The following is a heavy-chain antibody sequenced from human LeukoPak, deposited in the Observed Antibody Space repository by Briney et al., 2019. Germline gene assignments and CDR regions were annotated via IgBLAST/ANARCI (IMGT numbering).Heavy chain of an antibody. J-gene: IGHJ6*02. CDR3: ARGEDYDILTGPYYYGMDV. V-gene: IGHV3-21*01. D-gene: IGHD3-9*01. Sequence: AGGSLRLSCAASGFTFSSYSMNWVRQAPGEGLEWVSSISSSSSYIYYADSVKGRFTISRDNAKNSLYLQMNSLRAEDTAVYYCARGEDYDILTGPYYYGMDVWGQGTTVTVSS. CDR1: GFTFSSYS. CDR2: ISSSSSYI.